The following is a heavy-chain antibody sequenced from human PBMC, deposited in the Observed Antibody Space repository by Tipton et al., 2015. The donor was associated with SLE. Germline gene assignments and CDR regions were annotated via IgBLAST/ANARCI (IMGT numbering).Heavy chain of an antibody. D-gene: IGHD4-17*01. Sequence: SLRLSCAASGFTFSSYAMHWVRQAPGKGLEWVAVISYDGSNKYYADSVKGRFTISRDNSKNSLYLQMNSLRAEDTAVYYCARRITVTGFDYWGQGTLVTVSS. V-gene: IGHV3-30-3*01. CDR1: GFTFSSYA. CDR3: ARRITVTGFDY. J-gene: IGHJ4*02. CDR2: ISYDGSNK.